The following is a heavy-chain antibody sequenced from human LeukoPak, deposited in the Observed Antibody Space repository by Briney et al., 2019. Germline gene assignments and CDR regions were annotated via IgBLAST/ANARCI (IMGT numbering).Heavy chain of an antibody. CDR2: IKEDGSEK. Sequence: GGSLRLSCAASGFTFSTFWMSWVRQAPGKGLEWVANIKEDGSEKYYVDSVKGRFTISRDNAKNSLYLQMNSLRAEDTAVYYCAKDGRSDIVVVTATLDYWGQGTLVTVSS. D-gene: IGHD2-21*02. CDR1: GFTFSTFW. J-gene: IGHJ4*02. V-gene: IGHV3-7*01. CDR3: AKDGRSDIVVVTATLDY.